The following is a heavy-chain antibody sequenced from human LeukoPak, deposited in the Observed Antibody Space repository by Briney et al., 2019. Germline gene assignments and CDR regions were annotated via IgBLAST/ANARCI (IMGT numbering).Heavy chain of an antibody. CDR3: AKGATYYYDTILNPIDY. Sequence: GGSPRLSCAASGFTFSSSGMHWVRQAPGKGLEWVAVISYDGSNKYYADSVKGRFTISRDNPKNTLDLQMNSLRAEDTAVYYCAKGATYYYDTILNPIDYWGQGTLVTVSS. V-gene: IGHV3-30*18. CDR1: GFTFSSSG. D-gene: IGHD3-22*01. J-gene: IGHJ4*02. CDR2: ISYDGSNK.